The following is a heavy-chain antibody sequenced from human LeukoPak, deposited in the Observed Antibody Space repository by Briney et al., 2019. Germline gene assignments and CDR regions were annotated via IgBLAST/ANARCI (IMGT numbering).Heavy chain of an antibody. CDR3: ARDREIAARLSYYYYYGMDV. D-gene: IGHD6-6*01. V-gene: IGHV3-48*02. Sequence: GGSLRLSCAASGFTFSSYWMNWVRQAPGKGLEWVSYISSSSSTIYYADSVKGRFTISRDNAKNSLYLQMNSLRDEDTAVYYCARDREIAARLSYYYYYGMDVWGQGTTVTVSS. J-gene: IGHJ6*02. CDR2: ISSSSSTI. CDR1: GFTFSSYW.